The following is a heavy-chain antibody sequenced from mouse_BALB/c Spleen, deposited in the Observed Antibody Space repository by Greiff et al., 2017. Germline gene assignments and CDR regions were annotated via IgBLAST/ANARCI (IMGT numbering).Heavy chain of an antibody. CDR2: INSNGGST. Sequence: EVQRVESGGGLVKLGGSLKLSCAASGFTFSSYYMSWVRQTPEKRLELVAAINSNGGSTYYPDTVKGRFTISRDNAKNTLYLQMSSLKSEDTALYYCARHDHGSSYFDYWGQGTTLTVSS. CDR1: GFTFSSYY. V-gene: IGHV5-6-2*01. D-gene: IGHD1-1*01. J-gene: IGHJ2*01. CDR3: ARHDHGSSYFDY.